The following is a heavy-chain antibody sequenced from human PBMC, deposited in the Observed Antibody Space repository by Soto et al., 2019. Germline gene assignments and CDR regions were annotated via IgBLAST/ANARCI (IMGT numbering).Heavy chain of an antibody. CDR2: SYYSGTT. D-gene: IGHD1-20*01. J-gene: IGHJ5*02. CDR3: TRRSNWNDNYYDP. V-gene: IGHV4-39*01. Sequence: SETLSLTCTVSGNSISVHSYYWTWIRQPPGKGLEWIGSSYYSGTTYFNPSLKSRASISVDTSKNEFSLSLSSVTAADTAVYYCTRRSNWNDNYYDPWGPGVLVTVSS. CDR1: GNSISVHSYY.